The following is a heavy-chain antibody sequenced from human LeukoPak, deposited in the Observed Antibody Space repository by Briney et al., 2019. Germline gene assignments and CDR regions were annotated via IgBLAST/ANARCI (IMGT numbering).Heavy chain of an antibody. CDR1: GFTFSRYR. D-gene: IGHD6-13*01. V-gene: IGHV3-7*01. Sequence: GGSLRLSCVASGFTFSRYRMSWVRQAPGKGLEWVANIKQDGSERYYVDSVKGRFTISRDNAKNSLYLQMNSLRVEDTAIYYCARDEEQLKIWGQGTMVTVSS. CDR2: IKQDGSER. J-gene: IGHJ3*01. CDR3: ARDEEQLKI.